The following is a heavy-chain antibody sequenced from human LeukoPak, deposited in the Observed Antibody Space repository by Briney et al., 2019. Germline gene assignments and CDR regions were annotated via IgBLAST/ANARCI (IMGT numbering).Heavy chain of an antibody. V-gene: IGHV4-34*01. CDR3: ARVPAGDSSGWYCLDY. Sequence: PSETLSLTCAVYGGPFSGYYWSWIRQPPGKGLEWIGEINHSGSTNYNPSLKSRVTISVDTSKNQFSLKLSSVTAADTAVYYCARVPAGDSSGWYCLDYWGQGTLVTVSS. J-gene: IGHJ4*02. D-gene: IGHD6-19*01. CDR1: GGPFSGYY. CDR2: INHSGST.